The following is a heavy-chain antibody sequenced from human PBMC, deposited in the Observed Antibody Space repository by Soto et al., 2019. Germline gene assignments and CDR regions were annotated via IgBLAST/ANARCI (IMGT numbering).Heavy chain of an antibody. CDR2: IWYDGSNK. V-gene: IGHV3-33*01. J-gene: IGHJ4*02. CDR1: GFTFSSYG. D-gene: IGHD3-22*01. CDR3: ARDPGYYDRSGYFDY. Sequence: PGGSLRLSCAASGFTFSSYGMHWVRQAPGKGLEWVAVIWYDGSNKYYADSVKGRFTISRDNSKNTLYLQMNSLRAEDTAVYYCARDPGYYDRSGYFDYWGQGTLVTVSS.